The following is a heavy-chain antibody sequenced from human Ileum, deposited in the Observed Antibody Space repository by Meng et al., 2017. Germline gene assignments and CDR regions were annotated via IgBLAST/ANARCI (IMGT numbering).Heavy chain of an antibody. Sequence: GGSLRLSCAASGFTFSSYAMSWVRQAPGKGLEWVSAISGSGGSTYCADSVKDRFTISRDNSKNTLYLQMNSLRAGDTAVYYCAKDQWCGDLWIHGGFDIWGQGTMVTVSS. CDR2: ISGSGGST. CDR1: GFTFSSYA. J-gene: IGHJ3*02. D-gene: IGHD3-10*01. V-gene: IGHV3-23*01. CDR3: AKDQWCGDLWIHGGFDI.